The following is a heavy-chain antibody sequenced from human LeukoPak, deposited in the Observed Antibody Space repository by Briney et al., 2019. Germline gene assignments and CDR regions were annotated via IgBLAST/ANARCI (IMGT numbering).Heavy chain of an antibody. J-gene: IGHJ6*03. CDR3: AREQDYYYYTDV. Sequence: ASVKVSCKASGYTFTGYYMHWERQAPGQGLEWMGWINPNSGGTNYAQKFQGRVTMTRDTSISTAYMELSRLRSDDTAVYYCAREQDYYYYTDVWGKGTTVTISS. CDR1: GYTFTGYY. V-gene: IGHV1-2*02. CDR2: INPNSGGT.